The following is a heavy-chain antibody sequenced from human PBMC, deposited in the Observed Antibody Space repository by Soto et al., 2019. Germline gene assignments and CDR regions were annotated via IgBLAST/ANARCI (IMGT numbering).Heavy chain of an antibody. V-gene: IGHV4-61*01. J-gene: IGHJ4*02. CDR2: IYYSGST. CDR1: GVSVRSGRHY. D-gene: IGHD1-26*01. CDR3: ARSPLGYSMSHFFDQ. Sequence: QVQLQESVPGLVKPSETLSVTCSISGVSVRSGRHYLSWILQSPGKVLEWIGFIYYSGSTNYNPSLKSRVTISVDTSKNQFSLNVPSVTAADTAVYLCARSPLGYSMSHFFDQLGQGTLVTVSS.